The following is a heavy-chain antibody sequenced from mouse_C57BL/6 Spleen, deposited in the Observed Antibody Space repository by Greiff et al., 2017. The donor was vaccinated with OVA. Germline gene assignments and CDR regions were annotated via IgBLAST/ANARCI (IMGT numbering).Heavy chain of an antibody. V-gene: IGHV1-82*01. CDR2: IYPGDGDT. J-gene: IGHJ4*01. Sequence: VQLQQSGPELVKPGASVKISCKASGYAFSSSWMNWVKQRPGKGLEWIGRIYPGDGDTNYNGKFKGKATLTADKSSSTAYMQLSSLTSEDSAVYCCARRFYAMDYWGQGTSVTVSS. CDR3: ARRFYAMDY. CDR1: GYAFSSSW.